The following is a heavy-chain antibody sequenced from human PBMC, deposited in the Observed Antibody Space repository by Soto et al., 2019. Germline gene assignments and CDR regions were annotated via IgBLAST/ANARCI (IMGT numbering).Heavy chain of an antibody. CDR3: ARDIVATMYFDY. J-gene: IGHJ4*02. CDR1: GYTFTSYY. V-gene: IGHV1-46*01. Sequence: QVQLVQSGAEVKKPEASVKVSCKASGYTFTSYYTHWVRQAPGQGLEWMGIINPSGGSTSYAQKFQGRVTMTRDTSTSTVYMELSSLRSEDTAVYYCARDIVATMYFDYWGQGTLVTVSS. D-gene: IGHD5-12*01. CDR2: INPSGGST.